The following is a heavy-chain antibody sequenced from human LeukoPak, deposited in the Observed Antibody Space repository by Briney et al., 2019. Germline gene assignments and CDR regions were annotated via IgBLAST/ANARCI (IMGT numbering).Heavy chain of an antibody. Sequence: SETLSLTCTVSGGSISNNYWSWVRQPPGKRLEWIAYIQSTGTTDYNPSLKSRVTISLDSSENQFSLKLSSLTAADTATYYCVRHGIEDPGRVLFDYWGRGTLVTVSS. V-gene: IGHV4-59*08. CDR1: GGSISNNY. J-gene: IGHJ4*02. CDR2: IQSTGTT. D-gene: IGHD1-26*01. CDR3: VRHGIEDPGRVLFDY.